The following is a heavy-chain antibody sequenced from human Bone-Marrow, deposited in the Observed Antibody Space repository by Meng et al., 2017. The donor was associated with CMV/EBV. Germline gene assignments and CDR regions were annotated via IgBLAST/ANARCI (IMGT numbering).Heavy chain of an antibody. D-gene: IGHD3-3*01. Sequence: FSSYAISWVRQAPGQGLEWMGGIIPILGIANYAQKFQGSVTITADKSTSTAYMELSSLRSEDTAVYYCARGKTYYDFWSGNPRDWFDPWGQGTLVTVSS. V-gene: IGHV1-69*10. CDR3: ARGKTYYDFWSGNPRDWFDP. CDR2: IIPILGIA. J-gene: IGHJ5*02. CDR1: FSSYA.